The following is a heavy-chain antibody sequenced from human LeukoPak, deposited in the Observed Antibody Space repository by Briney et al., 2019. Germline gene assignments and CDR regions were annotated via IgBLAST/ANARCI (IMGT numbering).Heavy chain of an antibody. CDR1: SESFSGYF. CDR3: ARGWITMVRGVIRWFDP. J-gene: IGHJ5*02. Sequence: SETLSLTCAIYSESFSGYFWSWIRQPPGKGLEWIGEINYSGSTNYNPSLKSRVTISVDTSKNQFSLKLSSVTAADTAVYYCARGWITMVRGVIRWFDPWGQGTLVTVSS. V-gene: IGHV4-34*01. D-gene: IGHD3-10*01. CDR2: INYSGST.